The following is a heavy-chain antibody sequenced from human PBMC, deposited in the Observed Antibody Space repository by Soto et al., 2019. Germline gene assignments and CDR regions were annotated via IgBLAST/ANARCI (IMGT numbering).Heavy chain of an antibody. J-gene: IGHJ4*02. D-gene: IGHD1-26*01. CDR1: GFTFSDYY. CDR3: ARDFVKKKGWELLPDY. V-gene: IGHV3-11*06. CDR2: ISSSSSYT. Sequence: LRLSCAASGFTFSDYYMSWIRQAPGKGLEWVSYISSSSSYTNYADSVKGRFTISRDNAKNSLYLQMNSLRAEDTAVYYCARDFVKKKGWELLPDYWGQGTLVTVSS.